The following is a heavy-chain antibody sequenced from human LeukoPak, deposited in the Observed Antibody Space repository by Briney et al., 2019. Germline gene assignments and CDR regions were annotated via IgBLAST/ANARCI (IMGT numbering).Heavy chain of an antibody. CDR2: IWSDGSNK. D-gene: IGHD4-23*01. Sequence: GGSLRLSCAALGFTFSTYGMHWVRQAPGKGLEWVAVIWSDGSNKYYADSVKGRFTISRDNSKNTLYLQMNSLRAEDTALYYCARDRANSPFDYWGQGTLVTVSS. CDR3: ARDRANSPFDY. V-gene: IGHV3-33*01. J-gene: IGHJ4*02. CDR1: GFTFSTYG.